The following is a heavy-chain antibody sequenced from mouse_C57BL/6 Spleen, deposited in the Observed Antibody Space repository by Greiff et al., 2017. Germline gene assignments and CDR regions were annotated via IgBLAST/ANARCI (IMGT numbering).Heavy chain of an antibody. V-gene: IGHV1-15*01. J-gene: IGHJ3*01. CDR1: GYTFTDYE. CDR2: IDPETGGT. D-gene: IGHD1-1*01. CDR3: TSYYYGSIYPSWFAY. Sequence: QVQLQQSGAELVRPGASVTLSCKASGYTFTDYEMHWVKQTPVHGLEWIGAIDPETGGTAYNQKFKGKAILTADKSSSTAYMELRSLTSEDSAVYYCTSYYYGSIYPSWFAYWGQGTLVTVSA.